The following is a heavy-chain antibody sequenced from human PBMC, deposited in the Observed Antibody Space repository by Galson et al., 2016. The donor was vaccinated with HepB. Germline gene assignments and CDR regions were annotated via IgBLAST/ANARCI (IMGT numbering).Heavy chain of an antibody. CDR3: ARGGSSGWD. V-gene: IGHV3-21*01. CDR2: IDISSSYI. J-gene: IGHJ4*02. D-gene: IGHD6-19*01. Sequence: SLRLSCAASGFTFTTYSMNWVRQAPGKGLEWVSSIDISSSYIHYADSLKGRFTISRDNPKKLLYLQMNNLRAEDTAVYYCARGGSSGWDWGQGTLVTVSS. CDR1: GFTFTTYS.